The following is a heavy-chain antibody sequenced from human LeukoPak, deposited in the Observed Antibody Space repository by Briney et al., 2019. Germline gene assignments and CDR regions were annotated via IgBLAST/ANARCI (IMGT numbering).Heavy chain of an antibody. V-gene: IGHV1-69*13. CDR2: IVPIIGTA. CDR1: GGTFHSYI. Sequence: VASVKVSSKASGGTFHSYIVTWVRQAPGQGLEWMGGIVPIIGTANYAQKFQGRVTITADDSTSTAYMELRSLRSEDTAIYYCARDQRPSCLGGICYSGDYWGQGTLVTVTS. J-gene: IGHJ4*02. D-gene: IGHD2-15*01. CDR3: ARDQRPSCLGGICYSGDY.